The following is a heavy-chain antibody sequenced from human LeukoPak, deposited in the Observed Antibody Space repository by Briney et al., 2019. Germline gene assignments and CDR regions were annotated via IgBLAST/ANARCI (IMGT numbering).Heavy chain of an antibody. CDR1: GFSFSYFG. Sequence: PGGSLRLSCAASGFSFSYFGINWVRQAPGKGLEWVSRISSDASITSYADPVKGRFTISRDNAKNTLYLQMNSLRAEDTALYYCATSARTYLGSSLDYWGQGTLVTVSS. V-gene: IGHV3-74*01. D-gene: IGHD2-15*01. J-gene: IGHJ4*02. CDR3: ATSARTYLGSSLDY. CDR2: ISSDASIT.